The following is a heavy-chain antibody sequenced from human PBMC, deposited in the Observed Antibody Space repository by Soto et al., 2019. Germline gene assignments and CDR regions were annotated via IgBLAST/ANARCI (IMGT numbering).Heavy chain of an antibody. J-gene: IGHJ6*02. CDR1: GGTFSSYA. CDR3: ARVATYYYYYYGMDV. CDR2: IIPIFGTA. V-gene: IGHV1-69*13. D-gene: IGHD5-12*01. Sequence: SVKVSCKASGGTFSSYAISWVRQAPGQGLEWMGGIIPIFGTANYAQKFQGRVTITADESTSTAYMELSSLRSEDTAVYYCARVATYYYYYYGMDVWGQGTTVTVSS.